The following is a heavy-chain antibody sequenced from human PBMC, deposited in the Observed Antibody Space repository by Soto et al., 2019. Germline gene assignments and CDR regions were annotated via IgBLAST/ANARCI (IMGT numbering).Heavy chain of an antibody. J-gene: IGHJ3*02. CDR3: ATVVPAAMFGAFDI. Sequence: GASVKVSCKVSGYTLTELSMHWVRQAPGKGLEWMGGFDPEDGETIYAQKFQGRVTMTEDTSTDTAYMELSSLRSEDTAVYYCATVVPAAMFGAFDIWGQGTMVTVSS. D-gene: IGHD2-2*01. V-gene: IGHV1-24*01. CDR2: FDPEDGET. CDR1: GYTLTELS.